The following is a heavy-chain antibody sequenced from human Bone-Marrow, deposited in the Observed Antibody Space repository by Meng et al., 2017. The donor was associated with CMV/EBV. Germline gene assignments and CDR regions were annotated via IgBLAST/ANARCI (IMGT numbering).Heavy chain of an antibody. V-gene: IGHV4-4*02. CDR1: SGSISSNKW. CDR3: VKLGGNGVGYEYGMDV. Sequence: SETLSLTCAVSSGSISSNKWWSWVRQPPGKGLEWIGEIHHSGNTNYNPSLKSRVTISIDKSKNQFSPKLSFVTAADTAVYYCVKLGGNGVGYEYGMDVWGQGTTVTVSS. J-gene: IGHJ6*02. CDR2: IHHSGNT. D-gene: IGHD4-23*01.